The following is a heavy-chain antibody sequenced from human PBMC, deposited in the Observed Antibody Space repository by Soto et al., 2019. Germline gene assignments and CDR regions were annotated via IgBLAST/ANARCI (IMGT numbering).Heavy chain of an antibody. CDR1: GYTFTSYG. CDR2: ISAYNGNT. V-gene: IGHV1-18*01. D-gene: IGHD3-10*01. CDR3: ARGRWFGELSDTDAFDI. Sequence: QVQLVQSGAEVKKPGASVKVSCKASGYTFTSYGISWVRQAPGQGLEWMGWISAYNGNTNYAQKLQGRVTMTTVTYTSTAYLELRSLRSDDTAVYYCARGRWFGELSDTDAFDIWGQGTLVTVSS. J-gene: IGHJ3*02.